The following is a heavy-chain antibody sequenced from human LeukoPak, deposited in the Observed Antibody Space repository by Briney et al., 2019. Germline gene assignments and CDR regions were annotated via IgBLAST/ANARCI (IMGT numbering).Heavy chain of an antibody. CDR1: GGSISSYY. D-gene: IGHD2-21*02. V-gene: IGHV4-59*01. CDR2: IYYSGST. J-gene: IGHJ4*02. CDR3: ARVRRYCGGDCYKFDY. Sequence: SETLSLTCTVSGGSISSYYWSWIRQPPGKGLEWIGYIYYSGSTNYNPSLKSRVTISVDTSKNQFSLKLSSVTAADTAVYYCARVRRYCGGDCYKFDYWGQGTLVTVSS.